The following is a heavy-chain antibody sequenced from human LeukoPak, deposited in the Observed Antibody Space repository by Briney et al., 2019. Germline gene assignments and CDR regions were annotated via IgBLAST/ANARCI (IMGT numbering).Heavy chain of an antibody. J-gene: IGHJ3*02. V-gene: IGHV3-30-3*01. Sequence: GGSLSLSCAASGFTFSRYAMHWVRQAPGKGLEWVAVISYDGSNKYYADSVKGRFTISRDNSKNTLYLQMNSLRAEDTALYYCARAPTLIAALSIWGQGTMVTVSS. CDR3: ARAPTLIAALSI. CDR1: GFTFSRYA. CDR2: ISYDGSNK. D-gene: IGHD6-13*01.